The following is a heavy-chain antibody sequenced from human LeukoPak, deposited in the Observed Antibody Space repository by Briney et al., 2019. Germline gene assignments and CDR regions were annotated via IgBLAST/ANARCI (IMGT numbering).Heavy chain of an antibody. Sequence: GASVTVSFKASGGTFSSYAISWVRQAPGQGREWMGGIIPIFGTANYAQKFQGRVTITADESTSTAYMELSSLRSEDTAVYYCARGSTDSSGLFDYWGQGTLVTVSS. J-gene: IGHJ4*02. CDR2: IIPIFGTA. CDR3: ARGSTDSSGLFDY. V-gene: IGHV1-69*01. D-gene: IGHD3-22*01. CDR1: GGTFSSYA.